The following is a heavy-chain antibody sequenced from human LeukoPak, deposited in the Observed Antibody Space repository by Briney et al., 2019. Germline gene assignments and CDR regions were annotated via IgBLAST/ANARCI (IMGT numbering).Heavy chain of an antibody. CDR1: GFTFSSSA. CDR3: ARDHNWGCYFDY. V-gene: IGHV3-30*04. CDR2: MSYDGRNK. D-gene: IGHD7-27*01. J-gene: IGHJ4*02. Sequence: GGSLRLSCAASGFTFSSSAMHWVRQAPGKGLEWMAVMSYDGRNKYYADSVKGRFTISRDNSKNTLYLQMNSLRAEDTAVYYCARDHNWGCYFDYWGQGTLVTFSS.